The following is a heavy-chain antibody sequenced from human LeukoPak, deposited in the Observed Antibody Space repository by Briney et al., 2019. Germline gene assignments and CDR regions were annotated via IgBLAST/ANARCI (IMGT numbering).Heavy chain of an antibody. V-gene: IGHV1-69*13. D-gene: IGHD3-22*01. CDR3: ARHRPAKHYYDSSAYSPFDY. CDR2: IIPMFGTA. CDR1: GGTFSSYA. J-gene: IGHJ4*02. Sequence: SVKVSCKASGGTFSSYAWVRQAPGQGLEWMGGIIPMFGTAKYAQKFQGRVTITADESTSTAYMELSSLRSGDTAVYYCARHRPAKHYYDSSAYSPFDYWGQGTLVTVSS.